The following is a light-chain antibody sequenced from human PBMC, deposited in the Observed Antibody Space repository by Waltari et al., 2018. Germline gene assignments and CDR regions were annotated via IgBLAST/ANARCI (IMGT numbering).Light chain of an antibody. CDR1: QSVSSN. Sequence: IVMTQSPATLSVSPGEGATLACRVSQSVSSNLAWYQQKPGQAPRLLIYGAYTRGTGLPVRFSGSGSGTEFTLTISSLQSEDFAVYYCQQYNNWPPLFGQGTKVEIK. CDR2: GAY. J-gene: IGKJ1*01. V-gene: IGKV3-15*01. CDR3: QQYNNWPPL.